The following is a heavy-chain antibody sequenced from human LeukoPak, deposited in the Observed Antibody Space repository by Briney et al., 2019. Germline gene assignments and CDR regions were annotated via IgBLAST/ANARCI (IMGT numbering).Heavy chain of an antibody. V-gene: IGHV4-39*07. CDR3: ARDRGDSSGYGDAFDI. J-gene: IGHJ3*02. D-gene: IGHD3-22*01. CDR2: IYYSGST. Sequence: PSETLSLTCTVSGGSISSSSYYWGWIRQPPGKGLEWIGSIYYSGSTYYNPSLKSRVTISVDTSKNQFSLKLSSVTAADTAVYYCARDRGDSSGYGDAFDIWGQGTMVTVSS. CDR1: GGSISSSSYY.